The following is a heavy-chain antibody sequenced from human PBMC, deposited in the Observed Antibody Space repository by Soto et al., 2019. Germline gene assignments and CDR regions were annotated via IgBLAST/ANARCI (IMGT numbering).Heavy chain of an antibody. CDR3: ASGITIFGVVITNWFDP. V-gene: IGHV3-23*01. CDR1: GFTFSSYA. Sequence: GGSLRLSCAASGFTFSSYAMSWVRQAPGKGLEWVSAISGSGGSTYYADSVKGRFTISRDNSKNTPYLQMNSLRAEDTAVYYCASGITIFGVVITNWFDPWGQGTLVTVSS. D-gene: IGHD3-3*01. CDR2: ISGSGGST. J-gene: IGHJ5*02.